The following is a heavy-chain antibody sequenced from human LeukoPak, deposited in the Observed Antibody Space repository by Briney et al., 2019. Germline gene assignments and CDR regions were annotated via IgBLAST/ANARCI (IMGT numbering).Heavy chain of an antibody. CDR1: GFTFINAW. D-gene: IGHD2-2*03. J-gene: IGHJ4*02. CDR3: ARAPGYCSSTSCSSGAYFDY. Sequence: MTGGSLRLSCAASGFTFINAWMTWIRQPPGKGLEWIGEINHSGSTNYNPSLKSRVTISVDTSKNQLSLKLSSVTAADTAVYYCARAPGYCSSTSCSSGAYFDYWGQGTLVTVSS. CDR2: INHSGST. V-gene: IGHV4-34*01.